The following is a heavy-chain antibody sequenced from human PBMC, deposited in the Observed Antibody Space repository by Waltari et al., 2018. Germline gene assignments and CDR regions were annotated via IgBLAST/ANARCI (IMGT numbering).Heavy chain of an antibody. Sequence: QVQLQESGPGLVKPSQTLSLTCTVSGGSISSGGYYWSWIRQHPGKGLEWIGYIYYSGSTYYNPSLKSRVTISVDTSKNQFSLKLSSVTAADTAVYYCAREGDSSSSAYYYMDVWGKGTTVTISS. CDR3: AREGDSSSSAYYYMDV. J-gene: IGHJ6*03. V-gene: IGHV4-31*03. CDR1: GGSISSGGYY. D-gene: IGHD6-6*01. CDR2: IYYSGST.